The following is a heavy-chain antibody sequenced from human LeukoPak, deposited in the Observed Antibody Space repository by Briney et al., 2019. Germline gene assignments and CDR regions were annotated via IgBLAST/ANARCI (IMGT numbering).Heavy chain of an antibody. Sequence: PGGSLRLSCAASGFTFSSYSMNWVRQAPGKGLEWVSSISSSSSYIYYADSVKGRFTISRDNAKNSLYLQMNSLSAEDTAVYYCARDGYYCSSTSCPAGAFDIWGQGTMVTVSS. CDR2: ISSSSSYI. J-gene: IGHJ3*02. CDR1: GFTFSSYS. D-gene: IGHD2-2*01. V-gene: IGHV3-21*01. CDR3: ARDGYYCSSTSCPAGAFDI.